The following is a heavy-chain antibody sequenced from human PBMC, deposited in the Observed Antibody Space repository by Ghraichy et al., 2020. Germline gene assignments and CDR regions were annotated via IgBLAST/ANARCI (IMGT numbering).Heavy chain of an antibody. CDR1: GGSISSSSYY. CDR3: ARLMTTDYYFDY. Sequence: SETLSLTCTVSGGSISSSSYYWGWIRQPPGKGLEWIGSIYYSGSTYYNPSLKSRVTISVDTSKNQFSLKLSSVTAADTAVYYCARLMTTDYYFDYWGQGTLVTVSS. CDR2: IYYSGST. V-gene: IGHV4-39*07. J-gene: IGHJ4*02. D-gene: IGHD4-11*01.